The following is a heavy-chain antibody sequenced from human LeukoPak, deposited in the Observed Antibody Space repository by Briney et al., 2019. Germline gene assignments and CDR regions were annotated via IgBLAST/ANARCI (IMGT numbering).Heavy chain of an antibody. D-gene: IGHD2-21*02. J-gene: IGHJ4*02. CDR3: AKDHMGVTGSY. Sequence: PGGSLRLSCAASGFTFSSYAMSWVRQAPGKGLKWVSAISTGGGSTYYADSVKGRFTISRDNSKNTLYLQMNSLRVDDTAVYYCAKDHMGVTGSYWGQGTLVTVSS. CDR1: GFTFSSYA. V-gene: IGHV3-23*01. CDR2: ISTGGGST.